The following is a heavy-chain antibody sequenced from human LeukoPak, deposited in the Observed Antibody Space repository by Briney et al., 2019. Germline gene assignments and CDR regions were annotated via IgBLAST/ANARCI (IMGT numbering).Heavy chain of an antibody. V-gene: IGHV3-33*01. CDR2: IWYDGSNK. CDR3: ARDGNPWFGELWTYGMDV. D-gene: IGHD3-10*01. J-gene: IGHJ6*02. CDR1: GFTFSSYG. Sequence: SLRLSCAASGFTFSSYGMHWVRQAPGKGLEWVAVIWYDGSNKYYADSVKGRLTISRDNSKNTLYLQMNSLRAEDTAVYYCARDGNPWFGELWTYGMDVWGQGTTVTVSS.